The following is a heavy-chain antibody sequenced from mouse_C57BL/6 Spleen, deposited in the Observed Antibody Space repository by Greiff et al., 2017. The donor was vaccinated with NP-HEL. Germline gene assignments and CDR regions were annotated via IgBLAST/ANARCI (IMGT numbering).Heavy chain of an antibody. CDR1: GYSFTDYN. V-gene: IGHV1-39*01. D-gene: IGHD1-1*01. CDR2: INPNYGTT. CDR3: ARYYGSRAWDFDV. J-gene: IGHJ1*03. Sequence: VQLQQSGPELVKPGASVKISCKASGYSFTDYNMNWVKQSNGKSLEWIGVINPNYGTTSYNQSFKGKATLTVDQSSSTAYMQLNSLTSEDSADYDCARYYGSRAWDFDVWGTGTTVTVSS.